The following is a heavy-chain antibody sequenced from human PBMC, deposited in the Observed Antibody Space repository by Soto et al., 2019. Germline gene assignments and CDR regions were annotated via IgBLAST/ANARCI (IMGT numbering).Heavy chain of an antibody. J-gene: IGHJ4*02. CDR1: GFTFGNYA. V-gene: IGHV3-49*04. D-gene: IGHD4-4*01. CDR2: ISNQTYSGAT. CDR3: TRADSPNIPYFFDY. Sequence: GALRLSCTASGFTFGNYAINWVRQAPGKGLEWVGLISNQTYSGATEYAASMKGRFTISRDDSKNISYLLMNSLTTEDSAVYYCTRADSPNIPYFFDYWGQGTLVTVSS.